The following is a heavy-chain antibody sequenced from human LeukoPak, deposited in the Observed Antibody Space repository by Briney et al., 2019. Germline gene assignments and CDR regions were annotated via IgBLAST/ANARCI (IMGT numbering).Heavy chain of an antibody. V-gene: IGHV3-21*01. CDR2: ISSSSSYI. CDR1: GFTFSSYS. J-gene: IGHJ4*02. CDR3: ARDPIVGATFFGY. D-gene: IGHD1-26*01. Sequence: GGSLRLSCAASGFTFSSYSINWVRQAPGKGLEWVSSISSSSSYIYYADSVKGRFTISRDNAKNSLYLQMNSLRAEDTAVYYCARDPIVGATFFGYWGQGTLVTVSS.